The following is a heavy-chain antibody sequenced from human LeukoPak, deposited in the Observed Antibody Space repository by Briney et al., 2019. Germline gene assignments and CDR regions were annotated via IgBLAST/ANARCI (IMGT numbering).Heavy chain of an antibody. CDR3: ARWKRELGAFDI. CDR1: GYTFTSHD. Sequence: ASVKVSCKASGYTFTSHDINWVRQATGQGLEWMGWMNPNSGNTGYAQKFQGRVTITRNTSISTAYMELSSLRSEDTAVYYCARWKRELGAFDIWGQGTMVTVSS. D-gene: IGHD1-26*01. V-gene: IGHV1-8*01. CDR2: MNPNSGNT. J-gene: IGHJ3*02.